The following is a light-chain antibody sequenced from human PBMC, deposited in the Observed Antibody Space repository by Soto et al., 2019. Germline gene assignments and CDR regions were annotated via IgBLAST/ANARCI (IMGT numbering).Light chain of an antibody. CDR2: GNS. CDR1: SSNIGAGYD. Sequence: QSVLTQPPSVSGAPGQRVTISCTGSSSNIGAGYDVHWYQQLPGTAPKLLIYGNSNRPSGVPDRFSGSKSGTSASLAITGFQAEDEADYYCQSYGSSPSASSVSGGGTKLTVL. V-gene: IGLV1-40*01. CDR3: QSYGSSPSASSV. J-gene: IGLJ2*01.